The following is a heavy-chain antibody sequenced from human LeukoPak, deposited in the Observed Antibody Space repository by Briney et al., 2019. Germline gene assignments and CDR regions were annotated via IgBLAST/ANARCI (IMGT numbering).Heavy chain of an antibody. V-gene: IGHV4-4*02. J-gene: IGHJ2*01. CDR1: GDSISSSNW. CDR2: ISHTENT. CDR3: ARAKGLDGYISRRYWYFDL. D-gene: IGHD5-24*01. Sequence: PSGTLSLTCAVSGDSISSSNWWSWVRQPPGKGLEWIAEISHTENTNYNPSLKSRVTISVDTSKNQFSLKLSSVTAADTAVYYCARAKGLDGYISRRYWYFDLWGRGTLVTVPS.